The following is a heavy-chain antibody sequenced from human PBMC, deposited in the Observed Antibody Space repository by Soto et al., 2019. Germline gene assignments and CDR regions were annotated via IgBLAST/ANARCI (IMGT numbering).Heavy chain of an antibody. V-gene: IGHV4-59*01. D-gene: IGHD2-21*01. CDR1: VGSISSAY. Sequence: SEPLSRPCTVSVGSISSAYWSWVRQPPGKGLEWIGYIYYSGSTNYNPSLKSRVTISVDTSKNQFSLKLSSVTAADTAVYYCARIPHKNWFDPWGQGTLVTVSS. CDR2: IYYSGST. CDR3: ARIPHKNWFDP. J-gene: IGHJ5*02.